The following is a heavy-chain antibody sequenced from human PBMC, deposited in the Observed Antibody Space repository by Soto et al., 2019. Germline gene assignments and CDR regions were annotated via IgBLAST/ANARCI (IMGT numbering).Heavy chain of an antibody. CDR3: ASDLGYCSSTSCYGGWNY. CDR1: GGTFSSYT. D-gene: IGHD2-2*01. Sequence: QVQLVQSGAEVKQPGSSVKVSCKASGGTFSSYTISWVRQAPGQGLEWMGRIIPILGIANYAQKFQGRVTITADKSTSTAYMELSSLRSEDTAVYYCASDLGYCSSTSCYGGWNYWGQGTLVTVSS. V-gene: IGHV1-69*02. J-gene: IGHJ4*02. CDR2: IIPILGIA.